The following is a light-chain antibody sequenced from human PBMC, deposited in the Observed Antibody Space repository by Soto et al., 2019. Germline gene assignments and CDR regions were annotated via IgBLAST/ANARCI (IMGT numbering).Light chain of an antibody. CDR3: QQYNSFSRT. CDR2: EAS. CDR1: ESVNTW. V-gene: IGKV1-5*03. J-gene: IGKJ4*01. Sequence: DIQMTQTPSTLSASVGDRVTITCRASESVNTWLAWYQQKPGKAPNLLIYEASTLQSGVPSRFSGSGSGTEFTLTISILQPDDFASYYCQQYNSFSRTFGGGTKVEIK.